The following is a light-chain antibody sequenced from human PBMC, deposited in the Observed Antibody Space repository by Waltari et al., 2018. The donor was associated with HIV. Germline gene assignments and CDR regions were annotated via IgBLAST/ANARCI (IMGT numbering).Light chain of an antibody. CDR2: SST. J-gene: IGLJ2*01. Sequence: QTVVTQEPSMTVSPGGTVTLTCDSATGPVGSGHYVNWFQQRPAQPPRPLIYSSTRRPPLTLERVAASLVGDRAALTLSNVSPEDQGDYYCMLLFRTSYLFGGGTKVTVL. CDR1: TGPVGSGHY. V-gene: IGLV7-43*01. CDR3: MLLFRTSYL.